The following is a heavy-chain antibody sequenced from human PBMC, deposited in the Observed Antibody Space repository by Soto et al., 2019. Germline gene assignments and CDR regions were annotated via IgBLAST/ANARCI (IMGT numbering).Heavy chain of an antibody. V-gene: IGHV4-31*03. D-gene: IGHD2-15*01. J-gene: IGHJ4*02. Sequence: SETLSLTCTVSGGSISSGGYYWSWIRQHPGKGLEWIGYIYYSGSTYYNPSLKSRVTISVDTSKNQFSLKLSSVTAADTAVYYCARDYVCSGGSCLTTWGQGTLVTVSS. CDR2: IYYSGST. CDR1: GGSISSGGYY. CDR3: ARDYVCSGGSCLTT.